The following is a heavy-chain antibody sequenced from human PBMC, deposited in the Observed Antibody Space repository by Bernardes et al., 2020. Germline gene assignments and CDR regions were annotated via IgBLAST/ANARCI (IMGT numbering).Heavy chain of an antibody. CDR1: GWSVSGYY. CDR3: ARGTRGSGSYVSYYYMDV. V-gene: IGHV4-34*01. J-gene: IGHJ6*03. CDR2: INHSGST. D-gene: IGHD3-10*01. Sequence: SAVLSPTSAGDGWSVSGYYLSWLRPPPGKGLEWLGEINHSGSTNYNPSLKSRVTISVDTSKNQFSLKLSSVTAADTAVYYCARGTRGSGSYVSYYYMDVWGKGTTVTVSS.